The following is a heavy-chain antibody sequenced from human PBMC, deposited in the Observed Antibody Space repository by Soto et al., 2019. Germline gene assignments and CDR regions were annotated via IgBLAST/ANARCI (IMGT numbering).Heavy chain of an antibody. CDR3: GCRTTATGGGDH. CDR2: IYYSSTT. D-gene: IGHD3-16*01. J-gene: IGHJ4*02. V-gene: IGHV4-30-4*01. Sequence: QVQLQESGPGLVQPSQTLSLSFVVSGGSISSTGYYWHWIRQAPGKVLEWIGYIYYSSTTYYNPSLQSRVSISVDTSRNQFSLKTTSVTAADTAVYYCGCRTTATGGGDHWGQGTPVTVTS. CDR1: GGSISSTGYY.